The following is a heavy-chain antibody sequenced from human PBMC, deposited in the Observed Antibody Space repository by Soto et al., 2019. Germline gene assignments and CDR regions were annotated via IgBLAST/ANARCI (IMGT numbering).Heavy chain of an antibody. Sequence: GRSLRLSCAASGFTFSRYSMNWVRQAPGKGLAWVSSISSSSSYISNGDSVKGRFTISRDNAKKSLYLQMNSLRAEDMAVYYCAILLRATLTAQLYWYFDLWGRGTLVTVSS. CDR1: GFTFSRYS. D-gene: IGHD1-26*01. CDR2: ISSSSSYI. V-gene: IGHV3-21*01. CDR3: AILLRATLTAQLYWYFDL. J-gene: IGHJ2*01.